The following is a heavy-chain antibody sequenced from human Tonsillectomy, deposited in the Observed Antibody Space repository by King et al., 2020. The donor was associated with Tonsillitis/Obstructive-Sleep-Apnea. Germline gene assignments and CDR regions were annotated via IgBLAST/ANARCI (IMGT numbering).Heavy chain of an antibody. J-gene: IGHJ4*02. CDR1: GFTFSRNA. CDR2: ISGEDVTT. CDR3: AKGRSGIVVPLDY. D-gene: IGHD1-26*01. Sequence: VQLVESGGGLVQPGGSLRLSCAASGFTFSRNAMSWVRQAPGKGLEWVSGISGEDVTTYYAGSVKGRFSISRDNSENTLSLQMDSLRVEDTAVYYCAKGRSGIVVPLDYWGQGTLVTVSS. V-gene: IGHV3-23*04.